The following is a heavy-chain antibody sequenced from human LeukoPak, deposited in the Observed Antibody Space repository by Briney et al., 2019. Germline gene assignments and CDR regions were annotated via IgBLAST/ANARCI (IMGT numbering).Heavy chain of an antibody. D-gene: IGHD6-6*01. Sequence: SETLSLTCTVSGGSISSYYWSWIRQPPGKGLEWIGYIYYSGSTNYNPSLKSRVTISVDTSKNQFSLKLSSVTAADTAVYYCARLAFAGAARPVNDYWGQGTLVTVSS. CDR3: ARLAFAGAARPVNDY. J-gene: IGHJ4*02. CDR1: GGSISSYY. CDR2: IYYSGST. V-gene: IGHV4-59*08.